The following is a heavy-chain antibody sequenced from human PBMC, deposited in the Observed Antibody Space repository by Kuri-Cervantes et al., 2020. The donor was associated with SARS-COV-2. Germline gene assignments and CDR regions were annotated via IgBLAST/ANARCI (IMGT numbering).Heavy chain of an antibody. V-gene: IGHV3-30*02. CDR1: GFSFSYYG. J-gene: IGHJ4*02. CDR2: VRRDGSNY. CDR3: AKDLGIIMIRGGYFDY. Sequence: GGSLRLSCAASGFSFSYYGMHWVRQAPGKGLEWVGFVRRDGSNYYYADSVKGRFTTSRDNSKNTLYLQMDSLRAEDTAVYSCAKDLGIIMIRGGYFDYWGQGTLVTVSS. D-gene: IGHD3-10*01.